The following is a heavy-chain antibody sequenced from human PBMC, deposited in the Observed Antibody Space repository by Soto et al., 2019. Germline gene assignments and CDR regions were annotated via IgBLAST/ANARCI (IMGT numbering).Heavy chain of an antibody. D-gene: IGHD6-13*01. CDR3: AKVPQQLVRFYGMDV. V-gene: IGHV3-30*18. Sequence: QVQLVESGGGVVKPGRSLRLSCAASGFTFSSSGMHWVRQAPGKGLEWVAVISYDGSNKYYADSVKGRFTISRDNSENTLYLQMNSLRAEDTAVYYCAKVPQQLVRFYGMDVWGQGTTVTVSS. CDR2: ISYDGSNK. CDR1: GFTFSSSG. J-gene: IGHJ6*02.